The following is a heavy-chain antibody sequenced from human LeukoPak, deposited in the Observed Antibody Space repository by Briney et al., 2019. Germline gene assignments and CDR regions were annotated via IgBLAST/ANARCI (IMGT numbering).Heavy chain of an antibody. V-gene: IGHV3-30*04. Sequence: GGSLRLSCAASGFTFSSYAMHWVRQAPGKGLEWVAVISYDGSNKYYADSVKGRFTISRDNSKNTLYLQMNSLRAEDTAVYYCARAGEDIVVVVAVGEDLRYWGQGTLVTVSS. CDR1: GFTFSSYA. J-gene: IGHJ4*02. CDR3: ARAGEDIVVVVAVGEDLRY. CDR2: ISYDGSNK. D-gene: IGHD2-15*01.